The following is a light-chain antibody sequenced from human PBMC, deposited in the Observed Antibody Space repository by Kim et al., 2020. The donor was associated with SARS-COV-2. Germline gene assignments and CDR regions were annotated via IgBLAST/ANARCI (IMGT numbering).Light chain of an antibody. CDR2: QDS. CDR3: QAWDSSTAV. CDR1: KLGDKY. Sequence: SVPPGQPASSACSVDKLGDKYACWYQQKPGQSPGLAVYQDSTRPPGIPERFSGSNSGNTATLTISGTQAMDEADYYCQAWDSSTAVFGGGTQLTVL. V-gene: IGLV3-1*01. J-gene: IGLJ3*02.